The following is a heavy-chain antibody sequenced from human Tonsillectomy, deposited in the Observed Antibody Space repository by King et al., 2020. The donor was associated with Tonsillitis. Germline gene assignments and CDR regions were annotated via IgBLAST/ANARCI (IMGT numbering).Heavy chain of an antibody. CDR1: GGSVSSGSYY. D-gene: IGHD2-2*01. CDR3: ARVYPAADYYYGMDV. Sequence: VQLQESGPGLVKPSETLSLTCTVSGGSVSSGSYYRSWIRQPPGKGLEWIGYIYYSGNTNYNPSLKSRVTMSVDTSQNQFSLKLSSVTAADTAVYYCARVYPAADYYYGMDVWGQGTTVTVSS. CDR2: IYYSGNT. J-gene: IGHJ6*02. V-gene: IGHV4-61*01.